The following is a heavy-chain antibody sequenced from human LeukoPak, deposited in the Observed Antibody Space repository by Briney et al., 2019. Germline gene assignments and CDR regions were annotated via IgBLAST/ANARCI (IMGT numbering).Heavy chain of an antibody. J-gene: IGHJ2*01. CDR1: GYTFTGYY. D-gene: IGHD7-27*01. Sequence: ASVKVSCKASGYTFTGYYIHWMRQAPGQGLEWMGWINPHSGGTNYAQNFQGRVSMTRDTSISTVYMELRTLRSGDTAVYFCARGLLTGRNWYFDLWGRGTLVTASS. CDR3: ARGLLTGRNWYFDL. V-gene: IGHV1-2*02. CDR2: INPHSGGT.